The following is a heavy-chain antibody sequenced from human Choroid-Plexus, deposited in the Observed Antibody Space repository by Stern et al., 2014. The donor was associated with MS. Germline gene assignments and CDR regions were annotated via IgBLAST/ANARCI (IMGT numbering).Heavy chain of an antibody. CDR2: VSHDGSYK. CDR3: AKDRQYLTYFFDH. CDR1: GFTFGSCA. J-gene: IGHJ5*02. V-gene: IGHV3-30*18. Sequence: QMQLVESGGGVVQPGRPLRLSCVASGFTFGSCAMHWVRQAPGKGLEWVGGVSHDGSYKYYADSVKGRFTISRDNSQNNLYMQMSSLRPEDTAVYYCAKDRQYLTYFFDHWGQGSLVTVSP. D-gene: IGHD2/OR15-2a*01.